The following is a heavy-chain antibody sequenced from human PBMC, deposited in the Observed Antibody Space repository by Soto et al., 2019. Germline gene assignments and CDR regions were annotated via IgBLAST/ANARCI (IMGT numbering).Heavy chain of an antibody. CDR1: NGSVSSGTYS. Sequence: SETLSLTCTVSNGSVSSGTYSWSWVRQPPGKGLEWIGYIYYSGTTYYTPSLKGRLTMSMDRANDHFSLNLTSVTAADTAVYFCARGHYYYGMDVWGQGITVTVSS. J-gene: IGHJ6*02. CDR3: ARGHYYYGMDV. V-gene: IGHV4-30-2*01. CDR2: IYYSGTT.